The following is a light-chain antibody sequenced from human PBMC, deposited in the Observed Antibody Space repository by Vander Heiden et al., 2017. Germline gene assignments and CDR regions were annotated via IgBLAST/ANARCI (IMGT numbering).Light chain of an antibody. CDR2: GSS. V-gene: IGLV1-40*01. CDR1: SSNIGAGYD. J-gene: IGLJ3*02. CDR3: QSYDSSLWV. Sequence: QSVLTQPPSVSGAPGQRVTISCTGSSSNIGAGYDVHWYQQLPGTAPKLHVYGSSNRPSGVPDRFSGSKSGTSASLAITGLQAEDEADYYCQSYDSSLWVFGGGTKLTVL.